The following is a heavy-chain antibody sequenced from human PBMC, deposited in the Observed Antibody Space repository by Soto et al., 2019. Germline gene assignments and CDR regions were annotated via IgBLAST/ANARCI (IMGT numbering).Heavy chain of an antibody. CDR1: GFNFSSYA. CDR2: ISYDGGKK. CDR3: AREGQPAPGTTHNN. D-gene: IGHD1-7*01. J-gene: IGHJ4*02. V-gene: IGHV3-30*04. Sequence: VGSLRLACAASGFNFSSYAMHWVRQAPGKGLEWVAVISYDGGKKYYADSVKGRFTISRDNSQNTLYVEMTSLSAEDTAVYYCAREGQPAPGTTHNNWGQGTMLTV.